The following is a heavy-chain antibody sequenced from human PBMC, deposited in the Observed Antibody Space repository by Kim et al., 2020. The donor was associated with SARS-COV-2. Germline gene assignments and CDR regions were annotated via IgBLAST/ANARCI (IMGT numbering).Heavy chain of an antibody. V-gene: IGHV3-21*01. CDR3: ARELSGWSRQNWFDP. CDR1: GFTFSSYS. Sequence: GGSLRLSCAASGFTFSSYSMNWVRQAPGKGLEWVSSISSSSSYIYYADSVKGRFTISRDNAKNSLYLQMNSLRAEDTAVYYCARELSGWSRQNWFDPWGQGTLVTVSS. D-gene: IGHD6-19*01. J-gene: IGHJ5*02. CDR2: ISSSSSYI.